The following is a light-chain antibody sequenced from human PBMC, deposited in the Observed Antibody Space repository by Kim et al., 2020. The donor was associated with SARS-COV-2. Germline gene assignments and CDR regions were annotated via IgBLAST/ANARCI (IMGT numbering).Light chain of an antibody. CDR3: QQYNSFYT. V-gene: IGKV1-5*03. J-gene: IGKJ2*01. CDR1: ASIKRR. Sequence: LSGTTGDRVVITCRASASIKRRLCWFQQKPGKGTNLQVFQISALERRVPARFSGSGYVTQITLTISSLQPDDFATYYCQQYNSFYTFCQGTKLEI. CDR2: QIS.